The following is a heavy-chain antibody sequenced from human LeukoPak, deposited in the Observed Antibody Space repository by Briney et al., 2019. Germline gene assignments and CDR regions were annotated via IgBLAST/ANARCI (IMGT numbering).Heavy chain of an antibody. Sequence: PGGSLRLSCAASGFTVSSNYMSWVRQAPGKGLEWVSVIYSGGSTYYADSVKGRFTISRDNSKNTLYLQMNSLRAEDTAVYYCARGRDDTTVLVPAPPAYWGQGTLVTVSS. CDR2: IYSGGST. D-gene: IGHD6-13*01. J-gene: IGHJ4*02. V-gene: IGHV3-53*01. CDR1: GFTVSSNY. CDR3: ARGRDDTTVLVPAPPAY.